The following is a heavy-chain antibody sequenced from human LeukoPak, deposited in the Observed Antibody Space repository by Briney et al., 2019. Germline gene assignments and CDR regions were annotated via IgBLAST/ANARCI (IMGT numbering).Heavy chain of an antibody. CDR3: ARDPPYDSGVGDYYYYGMDV. CDR2: IIPIFGIA. V-gene: IGHV1-69*04. D-gene: IGHD3-3*01. CDR1: GGTFSSYA. Sequence: TVKVSCKASGGTFSSYAISWVRQAPGQGLEWMGRIIPIFGIANYAQKFQGRVTITADKSTSTAYMELSSLRSEDTAVYYCARDPPYDSGVGDYYYYGMDVWGQGTTVTVSS. J-gene: IGHJ6*02.